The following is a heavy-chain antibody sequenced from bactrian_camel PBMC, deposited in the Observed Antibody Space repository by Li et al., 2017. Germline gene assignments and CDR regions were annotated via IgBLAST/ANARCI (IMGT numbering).Heavy chain of an antibody. Sequence: HVQLVESGGGSVQAEGSLTLSCAASGRIYSSNCMAWFRQAPGKEPERVATIYTNGKTYYAGSVKGRFTITRDNAKGTVYLQMSGLRGWDTAKYYCALRTDDCAGASAALFHYWGQGTQVTVS. CDR1: GRIYSSNC. CDR2: IYTNGKT. V-gene: IGHV3S53*01. D-gene: IGHD1*01. CDR3: ALRTDDCAGASAALFHY. J-gene: IGHJ4*01.